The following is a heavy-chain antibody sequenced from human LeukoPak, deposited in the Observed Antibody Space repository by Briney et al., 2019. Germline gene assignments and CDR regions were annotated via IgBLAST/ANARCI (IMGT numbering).Heavy chain of an antibody. Sequence: GASVKVSCKASGGTISSYAISWVRQAPGQGLEWMGRIIPILGIANYAQKFQGRVTITADKSTSTAYMELSSLRSEDTAVYYCARDITMVRGVMTPYYYYGMDVWGQGTTVTVSS. CDR1: GGTISSYA. J-gene: IGHJ6*02. CDR3: ARDITMVRGVMTPYYYYGMDV. V-gene: IGHV1-69*04. CDR2: IIPILGIA. D-gene: IGHD3-10*01.